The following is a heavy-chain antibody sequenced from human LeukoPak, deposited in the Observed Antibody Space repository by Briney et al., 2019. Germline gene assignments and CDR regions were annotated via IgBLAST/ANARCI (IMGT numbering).Heavy chain of an antibody. CDR3: ARRDTTGWYHHFDY. CDR2: LYNGGGA. CDR1: GVAVSSNS. J-gene: IGHJ4*02. Sequence: GGSLRLSCVVSGVAVSSNSMSWVRQAPGEGLEWVSILYNGGGANYADSVRGRFTISRDNSRNTLFLQMTSLRADDTAVYYCARRDTTGWYHHFDYWGQGTQVTVSS. D-gene: IGHD6-19*01. V-gene: IGHV3-53*01.